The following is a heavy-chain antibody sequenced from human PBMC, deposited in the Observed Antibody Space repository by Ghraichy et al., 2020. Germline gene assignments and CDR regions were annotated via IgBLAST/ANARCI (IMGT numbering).Heavy chain of an antibody. D-gene: IGHD2-8*02. J-gene: IGHJ6*01. CDR3: ARGDTGGYYYYYGMDV. CDR2: IDTAGDT. Sequence: GGSLRLSCAASGFPFSSYDMHWVRQATGKGLEWVSAIDTAGDTYYPGSVKGRFTISRENAKNSLYLQMNNLRAGDTAVYYCARGDTGGYYYYYGMDVWGQGTTVTVSS. V-gene: IGHV3-13*01. CDR1: GFPFSSYD.